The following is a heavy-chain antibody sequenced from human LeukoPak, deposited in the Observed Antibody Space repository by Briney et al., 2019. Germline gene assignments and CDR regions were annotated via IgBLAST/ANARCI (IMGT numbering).Heavy chain of an antibody. V-gene: IGHV3-53*01. D-gene: IGHD3-22*01. CDR1: GFTVSSNY. J-gene: IGHJ5*02. Sequence: GGSLRLSCAASGFTVSSNYMSWVRQAPGEGLEWVSIIYSGGTTYYADSVKGRFTISRDNSKNTLYLQMNSLRAEDTAVYYCAKKLVPYYYDSSGYSWGQGTLVTVSS. CDR3: AKKLVPYYYDSSGYS. CDR2: IYSGGTT.